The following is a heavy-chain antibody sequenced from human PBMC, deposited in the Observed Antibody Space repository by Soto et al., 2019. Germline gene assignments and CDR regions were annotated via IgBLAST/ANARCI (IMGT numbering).Heavy chain of an antibody. D-gene: IGHD5-12*01. V-gene: IGHV4-39*01. J-gene: IGHJ4*02. CDR2: IYYSGST. CDR3: ARRKAGIVATTSTRPFDY. Sequence: PSETLSLTCTVSGGSISSSSYYWGWIRQPPGKGLEWIGSIYYSGSTYYNPSLKSRVTISVDTSKNQFSLKLSSVTAADTAVYYCARRKAGIVATTSTRPFDYWGQGTLVTVSS. CDR1: GGSISSSSYY.